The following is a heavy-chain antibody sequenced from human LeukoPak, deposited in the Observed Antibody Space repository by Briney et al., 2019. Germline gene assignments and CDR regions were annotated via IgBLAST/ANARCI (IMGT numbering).Heavy chain of an antibody. J-gene: IGHJ4*02. CDR1: GYTLTELS. D-gene: IGHD1-26*01. V-gene: IGHV1-24*01. Sequence: ASVKVSCKVSGYTLTELSMHWVRQAPGKGLEWMGGFDPEDGETIYARKFQGRVTMTEDTSTDTAYMELSSLRSEDTAVYYCATYYSGSYCLDYWGQGTLVTVSS. CDR2: FDPEDGET. CDR3: ATYYSGSYCLDY.